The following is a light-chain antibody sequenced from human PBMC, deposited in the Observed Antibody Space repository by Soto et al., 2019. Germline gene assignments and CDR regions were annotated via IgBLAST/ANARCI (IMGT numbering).Light chain of an antibody. Sequence: DIQMTQSPPSLSASVGDRVTITCRASQSINSYLNWYQQKPGKAPDLLIYVASSLQSGVPSRFSGSGSGTDFTLTISSLQPDDSATYYCQQSYSVPYTFGQGTKMEIK. CDR3: QQSYSVPYT. CDR1: QSINSY. CDR2: VAS. V-gene: IGKV1-39*01. J-gene: IGKJ2*01.